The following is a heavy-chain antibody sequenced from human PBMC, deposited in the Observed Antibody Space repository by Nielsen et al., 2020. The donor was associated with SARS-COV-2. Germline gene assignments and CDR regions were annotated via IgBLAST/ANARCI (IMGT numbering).Heavy chain of an antibody. Sequence: LRLSCTVSGGSISSGGYYWSWIRQHPGKGLEWIGYIYYSGSTYYNPSLKSRVTISVDTSKNQFSLKLSSVTAADTAVYYCARQGDIVVVPAEEEYWFDPWGQGTLVTVSS. CDR1: GGSISSGGYY. CDR2: IYYSGST. CDR3: ARQGDIVVVPAEEEYWFDP. V-gene: IGHV4-31*03. J-gene: IGHJ5*02. D-gene: IGHD2-2*01.